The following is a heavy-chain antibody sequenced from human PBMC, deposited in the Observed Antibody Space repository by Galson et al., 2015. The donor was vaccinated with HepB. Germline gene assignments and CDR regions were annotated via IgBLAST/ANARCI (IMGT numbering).Heavy chain of an antibody. J-gene: IGHJ2*01. V-gene: IGHV3-74*01. D-gene: IGHD3-10*01. Sequence: LRLSCAASGFTFSSYWMHWVRQAPGKGLVWVSRINSDGSSTSYADSVKGRFTISRDNAKNTLYLQMNSLRAEDTAVYYCARDQVDTMVRGVIITSYWYFDLWGRGTLVTVSS. CDR3: ARDQVDTMVRGVIITSYWYFDL. CDR1: GFTFSSYW. CDR2: INSDGSST.